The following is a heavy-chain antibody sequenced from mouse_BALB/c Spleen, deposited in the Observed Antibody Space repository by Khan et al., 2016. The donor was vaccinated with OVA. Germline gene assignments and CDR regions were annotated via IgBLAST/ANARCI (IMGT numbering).Heavy chain of an antibody. V-gene: IGHV5-17*02. CDR2: VSSGSSTI. CDR1: GFTFSSFG. CDR3: ARSGGNFHWYFDV. D-gene: IGHD2-1*01. J-gene: IGHJ1*01. Sequence: EVELVESGGGLVQPGGSRKLSCAASGFTFSSFGMHWVRQAPKKGLEWVAYVSSGSSTIYYADTVKGRFTISRDNPKKTLFLQMTSLRSEDTAMYYCARSGGNFHWYFDVWGAGTSVTVSS.